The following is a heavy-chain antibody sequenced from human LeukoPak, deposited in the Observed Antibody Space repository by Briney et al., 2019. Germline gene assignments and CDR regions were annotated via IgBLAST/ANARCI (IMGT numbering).Heavy chain of an antibody. D-gene: IGHD3-10*01. CDR3: ANLNLGGITMVRGVTLRDY. J-gene: IGHJ4*02. CDR2: ISSSSSYI. Sequence: PGGSLRLSCAASGFTFSSYSMNWVRQAPGKGLEWVSSISSSSSYIYYADSVKGRFTISRDNAKNSLYLQMNSLRAEDTAVYYCANLNLGGITMVRGVTLRDYWGQGTLVTVSS. CDR1: GFTFSSYS. V-gene: IGHV3-21*01.